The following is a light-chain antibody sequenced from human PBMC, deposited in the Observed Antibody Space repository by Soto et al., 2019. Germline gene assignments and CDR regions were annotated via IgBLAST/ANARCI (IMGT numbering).Light chain of an antibody. CDR3: QQHGTSPI. CDR2: GAS. Sequence: EVVLTQSPGTLSLSPGERATLSCRASQAVSSILLAWYQQKPGQAPRLLIYGASSRATGIPDRSSGSGSGTDFTLTVSRLEPEDFAVYYCQQHGTSPIFGGGTKVDIK. CDR1: QAVSSIL. V-gene: IGKV3-20*01. J-gene: IGKJ4*01.